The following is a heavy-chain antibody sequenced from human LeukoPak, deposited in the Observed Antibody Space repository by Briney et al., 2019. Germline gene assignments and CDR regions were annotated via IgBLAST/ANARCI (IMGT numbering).Heavy chain of an antibody. CDR1: GYTFTTYG. D-gene: IGHD3-9*01. Sequence: ASVKVSFKTSGYTFTTYGLSWVRQARGQGLEWMGWISGHNGNTNYAHKFQGRVSINTDTPTRTAYMELKSLRSDDTAVYYCVLGDILTGYWAEYFPYWGQGTLVTVSS. V-gene: IGHV1-18*01. J-gene: IGHJ4*02. CDR2: ISGHNGNT. CDR3: VLGDILTGYWAEYFPY.